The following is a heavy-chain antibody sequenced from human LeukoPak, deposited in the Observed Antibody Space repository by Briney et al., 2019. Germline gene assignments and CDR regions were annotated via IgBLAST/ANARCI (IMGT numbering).Heavy chain of an antibody. CDR1: GYSFTSYW. CDR3: ARATTWIQLWVTGPSFDY. Sequence: GESLKISCKGSGYSFTSYWIGWVRQMPGKGLEWMGITYPGDSDTRYSPSFQGQVTISADKSISTAYLQWSSLKASDTAMYYCARATTWIQLWVTGPSFDYWGQGTLVTVSS. V-gene: IGHV5-51*01. J-gene: IGHJ4*02. CDR2: TYPGDSDT. D-gene: IGHD5-18*01.